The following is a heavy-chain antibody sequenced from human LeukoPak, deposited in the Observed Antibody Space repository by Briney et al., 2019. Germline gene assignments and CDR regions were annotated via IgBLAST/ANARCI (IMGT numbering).Heavy chain of an antibody. V-gene: IGHV3-48*03. J-gene: IGHJ3*02. Sequence: GGTLRLSCAASGFTSSSYEMNWVRQAPGKGRERVSCISSSGRTIYYADSVKGRFTISRDNAKNSLYLQMNSLRAEDTAVYYCAGGDTVRGVSDAFDIWGQGTMVTVSS. CDR2: ISSSGRTI. CDR3: AGGDTVRGVSDAFDI. D-gene: IGHD3-10*01. CDR1: GFTSSSYE.